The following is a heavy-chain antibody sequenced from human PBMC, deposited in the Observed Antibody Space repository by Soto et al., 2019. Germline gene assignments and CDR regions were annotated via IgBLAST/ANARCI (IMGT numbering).Heavy chain of an antibody. Sequence: ASVKVSCKASGYTFTTYGISCVRQAPGQGLEWMGWISGSSGDTNSAQKLQGRVTMTTDTSTSTAYMELRSLRSDDSAVYYCARVGPPWGDTYYYYGMDVWGQGTTVTLSS. D-gene: IGHD2-21*01. J-gene: IGHJ6*02. CDR3: ARVGPPWGDTYYYYGMDV. V-gene: IGHV1-18*01. CDR2: ISGSSGDT. CDR1: GYTFTTYG.